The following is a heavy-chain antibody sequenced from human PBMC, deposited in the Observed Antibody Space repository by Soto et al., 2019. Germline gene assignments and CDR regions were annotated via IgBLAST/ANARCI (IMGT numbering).Heavy chain of an antibody. J-gene: IGHJ4*02. CDR3: ARARGGYFDY. V-gene: IGHV4-59*01. Sequence: SETLSLTCTVSGDSISSYYWSWIRQPPGKGLEWIGYFYYSGSTNYNPSLKSRVTISVDTSKNHFSLKLSSVTAADTAVYYCARARGGYFDYWGQGTLVTVSS. CDR1: GDSISSYY. CDR2: FYYSGST.